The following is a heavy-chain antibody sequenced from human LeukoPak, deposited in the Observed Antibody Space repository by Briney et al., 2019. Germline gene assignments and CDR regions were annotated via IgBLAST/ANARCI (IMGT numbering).Heavy chain of an antibody. CDR3: AKELYTATVYLPFEH. D-gene: IGHD4-17*01. CDR2: NAGIVSAT. Sequence: GGSLRLSCAAPGFSFNNYAMTWVRQAPRKGLEWVSTNAGIVSATFYVDSVKGRFIISRDNSKNMLYLQMDSLRAEDTAVYYCAKELYTATVYLPFEHWGQGILVTVSS. V-gene: IGHV3-23*01. J-gene: IGHJ4*02. CDR1: GFSFNNYA.